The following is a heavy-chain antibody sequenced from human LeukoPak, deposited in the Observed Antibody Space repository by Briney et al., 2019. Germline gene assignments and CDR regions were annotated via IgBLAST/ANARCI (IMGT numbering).Heavy chain of an antibody. CDR1: GFSLSARGMS. J-gene: IGHJ4*02. Sequence: SGPTLVNPTQTLTLTCTFSGFSLSARGMSVSWIRQPPGKALEWLARIDWDDDKYYSTSLRTRLTISKDTSKNQVVLTMTNMDPVDTATYYCARTQLAVSGYFDHWGQGTLVTVSS. D-gene: IGHD3-3*02. CDR2: IDWDDDK. CDR3: ARTQLAVSGYFDH. V-gene: IGHV2-70*11.